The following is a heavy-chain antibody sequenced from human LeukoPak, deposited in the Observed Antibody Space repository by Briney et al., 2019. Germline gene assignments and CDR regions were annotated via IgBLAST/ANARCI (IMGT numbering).Heavy chain of an antibody. J-gene: IGHJ4*02. CDR3: AKERCYDFWSGYPLADY. CDR1: GFTFSTYA. CDR2: ITDSGGTT. V-gene: IGHV3-23*01. D-gene: IGHD3-3*01. Sequence: PGGSLRLSCAASGFTFSTYAMSWVRQAPGKGLDWVSAITDSGGTTYYADSVKGRFTISRDNSKNTLYLQMNSLRAEDTAVYYCAKERCYDFWSGYPLADYWGQGTLVTVSS.